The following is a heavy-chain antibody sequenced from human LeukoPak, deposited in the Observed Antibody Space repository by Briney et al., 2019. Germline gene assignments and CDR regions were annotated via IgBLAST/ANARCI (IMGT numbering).Heavy chain of an antibody. V-gene: IGHV4-59*12. J-gene: IGHJ2*01. Sequence: SETLSLTCTVSGGSISGYYYSWIRQPPGKGLEWIGNIYYSGSTTYNPSLKSRVTISVDTSKNQFSLKLSSVTAADTAVYYCARGKKLGYWYFDLWGRGTLVTVSS. CDR2: IYYSGST. CDR1: GGSISGYY. CDR3: ARGKKLGYWYFDL. D-gene: IGHD7-27*01.